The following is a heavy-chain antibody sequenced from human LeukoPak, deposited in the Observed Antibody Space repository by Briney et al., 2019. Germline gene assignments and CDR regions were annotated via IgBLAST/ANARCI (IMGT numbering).Heavy chain of an antibody. J-gene: IGHJ3*02. D-gene: IGHD1-26*01. Sequence: GGSLRLSCAASGFTFSSHWMHWVRQAPGKGLVWVSYISGGGSSTTYADSVKGRFTISRDNAKNTLDLQMNSLRAEDTAVYYCTRDLELEEAFDIWGQGTMVTVSS. CDR3: TRDLELEEAFDI. V-gene: IGHV3-74*01. CDR1: GFTFSSHW. CDR2: ISGGGSST.